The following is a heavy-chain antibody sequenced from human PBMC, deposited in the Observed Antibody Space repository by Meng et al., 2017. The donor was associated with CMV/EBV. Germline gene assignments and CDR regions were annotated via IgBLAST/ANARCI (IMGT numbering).Heavy chain of an antibody. V-gene: IGHV1-69*05. D-gene: IGHD5-24*01. CDR1: GGTFSSYA. CDR3: AREIRRWLQLYYYYYGMDV. CDR2: IIPIFGTA. J-gene: IGHJ6*02. Sequence: SVKVSCKASGGTFSSYAISWVRQAPGQGLEWMGGIIPIFGTANYAQKFQGRVTITTDESTSTAYMELRGLRSEDTAVYYCAREIRRWLQLYYYYYGMDVWGQGTTVTVSS.